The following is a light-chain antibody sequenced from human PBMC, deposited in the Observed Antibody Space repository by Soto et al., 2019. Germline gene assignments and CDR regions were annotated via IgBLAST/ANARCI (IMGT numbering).Light chain of an antibody. CDR3: QQYGRSRT. CDR2: GAS. CDR1: QTVRNNY. Sequence: EFVLTQSPGTLSLSPGERATLSCRASQTVRNNYLAWYQQKPGQAPRLLIYGASSRATGIPDRFSGSGSGTDFTLTISRLEPEDFAVYYCQQYGRSRTFGRGTKVDIK. J-gene: IGKJ1*01. V-gene: IGKV3-20*01.